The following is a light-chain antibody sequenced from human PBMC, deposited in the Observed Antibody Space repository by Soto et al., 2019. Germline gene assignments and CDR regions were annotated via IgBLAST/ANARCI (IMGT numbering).Light chain of an antibody. CDR1: QSVGSNY. V-gene: IGKV3-20*01. Sequence: EIVLKQSPGTLSLSLGERATVSCRASQSVGSNYLAWYQRKPGQAPRLLIYGASSRATGITDRFSGSGSGTDFTLTISRLEPADFSVYYCQQYATTPFTCGPGTKVDIK. CDR3: QQYATTPFT. CDR2: GAS. J-gene: IGKJ3*01.